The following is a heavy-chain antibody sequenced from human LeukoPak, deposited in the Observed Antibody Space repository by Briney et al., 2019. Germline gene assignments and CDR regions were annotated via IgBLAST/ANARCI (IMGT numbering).Heavy chain of an antibody. V-gene: IGHV3-23*01. J-gene: IGHJ4*02. Sequence: GGSLRLSCSASGFTFSSYAMSWVRQAPGKGLEWVSSFSGSGGRTHYADSVRGRFTISRDNSKNTLYLQMDSLRAEDTAVYYCATPPTVTRNYWGQGTLVTVSS. D-gene: IGHD4-17*01. CDR2: FSGSGGRT. CDR1: GFTFSSYA. CDR3: ATPPTVTRNY.